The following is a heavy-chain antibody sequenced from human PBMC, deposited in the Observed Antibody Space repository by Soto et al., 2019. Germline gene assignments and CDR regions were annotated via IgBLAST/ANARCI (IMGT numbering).Heavy chain of an antibody. CDR3: ARHVDVVVFDAFDI. CDR1: GFTFSSYA. D-gene: IGHD2-2*01. J-gene: IGHJ3*02. CDR2: ISYDGSNK. Sequence: XXSLRLSFAASGFTFSSYAMHWVPQAPGKGLEWVAVISYDGSNKYYADSVKGRVTISVDTSKNQFSLKLSSVTAADTAVYYCARHVDVVVFDAFDIWGQGTMVTVSS. V-gene: IGHV3-30-3*01.